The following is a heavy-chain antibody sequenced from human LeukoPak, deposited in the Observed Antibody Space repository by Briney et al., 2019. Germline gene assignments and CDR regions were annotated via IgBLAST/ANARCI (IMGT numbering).Heavy chain of an antibody. D-gene: IGHD4-17*01. CDR3: AKGPNYGDYVNFDY. CDR1: GFTFSSSA. CDR2: ISGSGGSI. J-gene: IGHJ4*02. Sequence: GGSLRLSCAASGFTFSSSALSWVRQAPGKGLEWVSAISGSGGSIYYADSVKGRFTLSRDNSKNTLYLQMNSLRAEDTAVYYCAKGPNYGDYVNFDYWGQGTLVTVSS. V-gene: IGHV3-23*01.